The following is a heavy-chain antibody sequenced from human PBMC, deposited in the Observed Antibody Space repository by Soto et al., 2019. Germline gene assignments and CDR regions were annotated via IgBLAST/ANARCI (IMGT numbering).Heavy chain of an antibody. Sequence: ASVKVSCKASGGTFSSYAISWVRQAPGQGLERMGEIIPIFGNTNYAQRLQGRVTMTTDTSTSTAYMELRSLRSDDTAVYYCARETHYDILTGYFQRLIDYWGQGTLVTVSS. D-gene: IGHD3-9*01. J-gene: IGHJ4*02. V-gene: IGHV1-18*01. CDR2: IIPIFGNT. CDR1: GGTFSSYA. CDR3: ARETHYDILTGYFQRLIDY.